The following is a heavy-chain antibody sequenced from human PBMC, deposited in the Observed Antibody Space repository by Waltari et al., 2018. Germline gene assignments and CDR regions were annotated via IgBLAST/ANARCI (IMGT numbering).Heavy chain of an antibody. V-gene: IGHV4-39*01. J-gene: IGHJ3*02. CDR2: IYYSGST. CDR3: ARHRGSAGAFDI. CDR1: GGSISSSSYY. Sequence: QLQLQESGPGLVKPSETLSLTCTVSGGSISSSSYYWGWIRQPPGKGLEWIGSIYYSGSTYYNPSLKSRVTISVDTSKNQFSLKLSSVTAADTAVYYCARHRGSAGAFDIWGQGTMVTVSS. D-gene: IGHD1-26*01.